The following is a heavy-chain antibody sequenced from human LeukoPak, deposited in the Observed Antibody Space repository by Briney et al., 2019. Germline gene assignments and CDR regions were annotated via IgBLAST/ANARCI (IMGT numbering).Heavy chain of an antibody. CDR1: GGSISSGSYY. Sequence: PSETLSLTCSVSGGSISSGSYYWSWIRQHPGKGLEWIGYIYYSGSTYYNPSLKSRVTILVDTSKNQFSLKLSSVTAADTAVYFCARESKQDSDWRAAFDIWGQGTMVTVSS. D-gene: IGHD3-9*01. J-gene: IGHJ3*02. V-gene: IGHV4-31*03. CDR2: IYYSGST. CDR3: ARESKQDSDWRAAFDI.